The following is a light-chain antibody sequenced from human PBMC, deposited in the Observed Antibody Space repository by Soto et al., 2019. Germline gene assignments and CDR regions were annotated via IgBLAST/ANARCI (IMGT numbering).Light chain of an antibody. V-gene: IGKV3-20*01. CDR3: QNFVNSRTWT. J-gene: IGKJ1*01. Sequence: EIVLTQSPATLSLSPGERATLSCRALLIGSSTSLFWYQQKPGQAPRLLIYGESSRAAGVPDGIIGGGSGTDFTLTISRLEAEDFAVYYCQNFVNSRTWTFGQGTKVDI. CDR1: LIGSSTS. CDR2: GES.